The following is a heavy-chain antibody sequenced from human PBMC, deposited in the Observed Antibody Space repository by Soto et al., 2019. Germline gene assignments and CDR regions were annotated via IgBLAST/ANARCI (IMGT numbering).Heavy chain of an antibody. CDR3: AKDEGYCSGGSRYGDAFDI. V-gene: IGHV3-23*01. D-gene: IGHD2-15*01. CDR1: GFTFSSYA. J-gene: IGHJ3*02. Sequence: EVQLLESGGGLVQPGGSLRLSCAASGFTFSSYAMSWVRQAPGKGLEWVSAISGSGGSTYYADSVKGRFTISRDNSKKTLYLQMNSLRAEDTAVNYCAKDEGYCSGGSRYGDAFDIWGQGTMVTVSS. CDR2: ISGSGGST.